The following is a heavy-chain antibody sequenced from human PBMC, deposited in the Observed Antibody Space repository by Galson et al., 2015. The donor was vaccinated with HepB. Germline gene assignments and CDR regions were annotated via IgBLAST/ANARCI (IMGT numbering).Heavy chain of an antibody. V-gene: IGHV3-30-3*01. CDR3: ASWPGTGGVVMEYYYYGMDV. CDR2: ISYDGSNK. D-gene: IGHD3-3*01. J-gene: IGHJ6*02. CDR1: GFTFSSYA. Sequence: SLRLSCAASGFTFSSYAMHWVRQAPGKGLEWVAVISYDGSNKYYADSVKGRFTISRDNSKNTLYLQMNSLRAEDTAVYYCASWPGTGGVVMEYYYYGMDVWGQGTTVTVSS.